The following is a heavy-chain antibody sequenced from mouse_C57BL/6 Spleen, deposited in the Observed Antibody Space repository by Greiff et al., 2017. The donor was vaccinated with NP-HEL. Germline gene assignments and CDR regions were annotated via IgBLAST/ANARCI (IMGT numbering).Heavy chain of an antibody. J-gene: IGHJ4*01. D-gene: IGHD2-4*01. CDR3: ARTSYDYDLLMDY. V-gene: IGHV5-17*01. CDR1: GFTFSDYG. Sequence: EVQRVESGGGLVKPGGSLKLSCAASGFTFSDYGMHWVRQAPEKGLEWVAYISSGSSTIYYADTVKGRFTISRDNAKNTLFLQMTSLRSEDTAMYYCARTSYDYDLLMDYWGQGTSVTVSS. CDR2: ISSGSSTI.